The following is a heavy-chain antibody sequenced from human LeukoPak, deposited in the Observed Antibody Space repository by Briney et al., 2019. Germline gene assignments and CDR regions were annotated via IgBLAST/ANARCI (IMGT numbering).Heavy chain of an antibody. CDR2: INPNSGGT. J-gene: IGHJ4*02. CDR1: GYTFTGYY. V-gene: IGHV1-2*02. D-gene: IGHD3-22*01. Sequence: ASVKVSCKASGYTFTGYYMHWVRQAPGQGLEWMGWINPNSGGTNYAQKFQGRVTITADKSTSTAYMELSSLRSEDTAVYYCARDSNYYDSSGGPYYFDYWGQGTLVTVSS. CDR3: ARDSNYYDSSGGPYYFDY.